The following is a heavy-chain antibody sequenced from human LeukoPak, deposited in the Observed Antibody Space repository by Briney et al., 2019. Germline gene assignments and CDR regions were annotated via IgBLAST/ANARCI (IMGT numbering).Heavy chain of an antibody. Sequence: PGGSLRLSCAASGFTFSSYVMHWVRQAPGKGLEWVAFIRYDGSNKYYADSVKGRFTISRDNSKNTLYLQMNSLRAEDTAVYYCAKGHSAWKLQLMDVWGKGTTVTVSS. J-gene: IGHJ6*04. CDR1: GFTFSSYV. V-gene: IGHV3-30*02. D-gene: IGHD1-26*01. CDR2: IRYDGSNK. CDR3: AKGHSAWKLQLMDV.